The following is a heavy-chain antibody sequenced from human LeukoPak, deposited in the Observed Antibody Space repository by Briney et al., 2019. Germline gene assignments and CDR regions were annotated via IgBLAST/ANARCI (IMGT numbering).Heavy chain of an antibody. V-gene: IGHV4-59*01. Sequence: SETLSLTCSVSGDSISIYYWTWIRQPPGKGLEGIGYIDHTGTTSYNPSLNSRVTISRDTSKNHFSLDLTSVTAADTAVYFCARGRVSSSTYYSTYYYYFYMDVWGKGTTVIVSS. D-gene: IGHD4-11*01. CDR3: ARGRVSSSTYYSTYYYYFYMDV. J-gene: IGHJ6*03. CDR2: IDHTGTT. CDR1: GDSISIYY.